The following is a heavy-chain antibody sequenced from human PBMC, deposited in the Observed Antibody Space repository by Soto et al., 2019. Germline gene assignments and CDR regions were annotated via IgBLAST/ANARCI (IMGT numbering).Heavy chain of an antibody. CDR2: INPSGGST. Sequence: ASVTVCCKASGYTFTSYYMHWVRQDPGQGLEWMGIINPSGGSTSYAQKFQGRVTITRDTSASTAYMELSSLRSEDTAVYYCARGDRIAAAGTAYYYYMDVWGKGTTVTVSS. V-gene: IGHV1-46*01. J-gene: IGHJ6*03. CDR3: ARGDRIAAAGTAYYYYMDV. D-gene: IGHD6-13*01. CDR1: GYTFTSYY.